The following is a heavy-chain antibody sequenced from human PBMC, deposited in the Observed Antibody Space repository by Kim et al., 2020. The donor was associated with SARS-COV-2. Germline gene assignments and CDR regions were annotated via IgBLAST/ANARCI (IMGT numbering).Heavy chain of an antibody. J-gene: IGHJ5*02. CDR1: GYSFTSYW. V-gene: IGHV5-51*01. D-gene: IGHD3-22*01. Sequence: GESLKISCKGSGYSFTSYWIGWVRQMPGKGLEWMGIIYSGDSDTRYSPSFQGQVTISADKSISTADLQWSSLKASDTAIYYCARRDYYDSSDYYYPNWFDPWGQGTLVTVSS. CDR2: IYSGDSDT. CDR3: ARRDYYDSSDYYYPNWFDP.